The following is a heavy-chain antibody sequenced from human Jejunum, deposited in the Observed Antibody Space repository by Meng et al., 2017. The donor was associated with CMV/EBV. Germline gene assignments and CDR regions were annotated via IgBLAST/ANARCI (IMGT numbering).Heavy chain of an antibody. J-gene: IGHJ4*02. CDR2: ITYDGNNK. CDR3: ARLPGTGAGLL. Sequence: SCAASGFTFSTYTLHWVRQAPGKGLEWVAVITYDGNNKYYADSVKGRFTISRDNSNSTLFLHLNSLRTEDTSVYYCARLPGTGAGLLWGQGTLVTVSS. V-gene: IGHV3-30*04. CDR1: GFTFSTYT. D-gene: IGHD3/OR15-3a*01.